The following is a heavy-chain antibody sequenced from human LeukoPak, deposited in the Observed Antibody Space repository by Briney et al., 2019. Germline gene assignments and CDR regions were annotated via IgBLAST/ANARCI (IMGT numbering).Heavy chain of an antibody. CDR2: FIPMLGVA. J-gene: IGHJ6*02. Sequence: SAKVSCKASGSTFSRNSISWVRQAPGQGLEWMGRFIPMLGVAAYAQKFQGRITITADRSTNTAFMELSSLRSEDTAVYYCARVQAVGVPVAIDAYYSYGMDVWGQGTAVTVSS. D-gene: IGHD2-2*02. CDR1: GSTFSRNS. CDR3: ARVQAVGVPVAIDAYYSYGMDV. V-gene: IGHV1-69*04.